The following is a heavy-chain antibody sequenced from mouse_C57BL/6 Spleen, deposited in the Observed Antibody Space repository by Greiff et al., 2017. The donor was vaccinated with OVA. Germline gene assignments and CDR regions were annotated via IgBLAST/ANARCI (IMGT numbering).Heavy chain of an antibody. CDR2: IDPSDSST. CDR3: ARKLRLLDY. V-gene: IGHV1-50*01. Sequence: QVQLQQPGAELVKPGASVKLSCKASGYTFTSYWMKWVKQRPGQGLEWIGEIDPSDSSTNYNQKFKGKATLTVDTSSSTAYMQLSSLTSEDSAVYYCARKLRLLDYWGQGTTLTVSS. J-gene: IGHJ2*01. CDR1: GYTFTSYW. D-gene: IGHD3-2*02.